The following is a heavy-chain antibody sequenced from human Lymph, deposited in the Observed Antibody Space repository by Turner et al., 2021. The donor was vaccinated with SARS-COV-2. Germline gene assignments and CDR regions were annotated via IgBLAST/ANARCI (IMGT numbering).Heavy chain of an antibody. V-gene: IGHV1-69*10. Sequence: QVQLVQSGAEAKKPGSSVKVSAKASGGTFSTYVNRWVRQAPGQGLEWMGGIIPILGIANYAQKFQGRVTITADKSTSTAYMELSSLRSEDTAVYHCARRHSGNYDAFDIWGQGTMVTVSS. J-gene: IGHJ3*02. CDR2: IIPILGIA. CDR1: GGTFSTYV. CDR3: ARRHSGNYDAFDI. D-gene: IGHD1-26*01.